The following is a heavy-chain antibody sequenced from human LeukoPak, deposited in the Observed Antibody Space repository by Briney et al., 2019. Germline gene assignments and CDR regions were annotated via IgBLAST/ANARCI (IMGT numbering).Heavy chain of an antibody. D-gene: IGHD1-1*01. V-gene: IGHV3-48*01. CDR1: GFTFSSYS. CDR3: ARDSLPNWNDDAFDI. Sequence: PGGSLRLSCAASGFTFSSYSMNWVRQAPGKGLEWVSYISSSSSTIYYADSVKGRFTISRDNAKNSLYLQMNSLRAEDTAVYYCARDSLPNWNDDAFDIWGQGTMVTVSS. CDR2: ISSSSSTI. J-gene: IGHJ3*02.